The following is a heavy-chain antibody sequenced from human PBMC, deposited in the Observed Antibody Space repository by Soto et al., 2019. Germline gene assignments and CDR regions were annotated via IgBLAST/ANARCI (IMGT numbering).Heavy chain of an antibody. Sequence: ETLSLTCSVSGGSISGSYWSCIRQSPGKGLEWLGYVYYTGSTNYSPSLRSRVSISVDTSKNEFSLRLSSVTAADTAVYFCARSVAVPGAHIDYWGQGTQVTVYS. CDR3: ARSVAVPGAHIDY. J-gene: IGHJ4*02. CDR2: VYYTGST. V-gene: IGHV4-59*01. CDR1: GGSISGSY. D-gene: IGHD6-19*01.